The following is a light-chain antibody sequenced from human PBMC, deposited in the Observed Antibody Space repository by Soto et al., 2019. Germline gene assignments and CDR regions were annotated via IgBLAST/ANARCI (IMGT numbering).Light chain of an antibody. Sequence: EIVFTQSPGTLSFSPGERATLSCRASQSVSSNYLAWYQQKPGQAPRLLTHGASSRVTGIPDRFSGSGSGTDFTLTISRLEPEDFAVYYCQQYGSSPTLGQGTKVDIK. V-gene: IGKV3-20*01. CDR1: QSVSSNY. J-gene: IGKJ1*01. CDR2: GAS. CDR3: QQYGSSPT.